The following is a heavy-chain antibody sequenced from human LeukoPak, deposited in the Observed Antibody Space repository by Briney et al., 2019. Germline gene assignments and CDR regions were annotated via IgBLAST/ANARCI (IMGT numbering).Heavy chain of an antibody. CDR2: IKQDGSEK. CDR1: GFTFSSYW. Sequence: PGGSLRLSCAASGFTFSSYWMSWVRQAPGKGLEWVANIKQDGSEKYYVDSVKGRFTISRDNAENSLYLQMNSLRAEDTAVYYCARDLGRYNDYFDYWGQGTLVTVSS. D-gene: IGHD3-9*01. J-gene: IGHJ4*02. V-gene: IGHV3-7*01. CDR3: ARDLGRYNDYFDY.